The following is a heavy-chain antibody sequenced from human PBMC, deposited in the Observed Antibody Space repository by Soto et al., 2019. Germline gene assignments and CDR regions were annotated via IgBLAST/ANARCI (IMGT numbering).Heavy chain of an antibody. CDR3: PRSWTIFLGDRAGFDY. CDR1: GFTFSSYA. D-gene: IGHD3-3*01. CDR2: ISYDGSNK. V-gene: IGHV3-30-3*01. J-gene: IGHJ4*02. Sequence: QVQLVESGGGVVQPGRSLRLSCAASGFTFSSYAMHWVRQAPGKGLEWVAVISYDGSNKYYADSVKGRFTISRDNSKNTPYLQMNSLRAEDTAVYYCPRSWTIFLGDRAGFDYWGQGTLVTVSS.